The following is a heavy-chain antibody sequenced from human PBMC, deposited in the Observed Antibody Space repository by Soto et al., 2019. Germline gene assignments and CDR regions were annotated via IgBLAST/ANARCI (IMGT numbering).Heavy chain of an antibody. D-gene: IGHD6-13*01. CDR2: ITDSGTGT. J-gene: IGHJ4*02. V-gene: IGHV3-23*01. Sequence: GGSLRLSCGASGFTFSSCVMIWVRQAPGKGLEWVSCITDSGTGTYYADSVKGRFTISRDNSKNTMYLQMNNLRAEDTGVYYCAKGLLNGRWYAADWGQGTLVNVS. CDR1: GFTFSSCV. CDR3: AKGLLNGRWYAAD.